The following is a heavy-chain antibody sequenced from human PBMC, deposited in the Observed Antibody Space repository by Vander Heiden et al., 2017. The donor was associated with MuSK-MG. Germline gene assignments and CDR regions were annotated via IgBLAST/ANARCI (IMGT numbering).Heavy chain of an antibody. D-gene: IGHD2-15*01. CDR1: GFTFNNFA. V-gene: IGHV3-23*01. CDR3: GRGWLDG. CDR2: ISGGGDST. Sequence: EVQVLESGGGLVQPGGSLRLSCAASGFTFNNFAMNWVRQAPGKGLEWVSGISGGGDSTYYADSVKGRFTISRDNSKNTLYLQMNSLRAEDTAVYHCGRGWLDGWAKGTTVTVSS. J-gene: IGHJ6*04.